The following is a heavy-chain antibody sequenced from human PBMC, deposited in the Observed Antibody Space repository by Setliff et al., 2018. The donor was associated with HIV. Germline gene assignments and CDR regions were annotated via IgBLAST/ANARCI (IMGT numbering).Heavy chain of an antibody. Sequence: ASVKVSCKASGYTFTSYDVNWARQAPGQGLEWMGWMNPNSGNTGYAQNFQGRVTMTRNTSISTAYMELTSLRFEDTAVYYCARGSPTAGDYWGQGTLVTVSS. V-gene: IGHV1-8*01. J-gene: IGHJ4*02. CDR1: GYTFTSYD. CDR3: ARGSPTAGDY. CDR2: MNPNSGNT.